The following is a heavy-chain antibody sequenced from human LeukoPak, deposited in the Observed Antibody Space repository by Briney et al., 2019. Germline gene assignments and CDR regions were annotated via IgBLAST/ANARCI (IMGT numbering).Heavy chain of an antibody. D-gene: IGHD1-26*01. CDR3: ATFVGAATTSHIDF. CDR1: GYSSSSGYY. J-gene: IGHJ4*01. Sequence: SETLSLTCAVSGYSSSSGYYWGWIRQPPGKGLEWIGSIHQSGSAYYNPSLKSRLTISVDTSKNQFSLKLSSVTAADTAVYYCATFVGAATTSHIDFCGHGTLVTVSS. CDR2: IHQSGSA. V-gene: IGHV4-38-2*01.